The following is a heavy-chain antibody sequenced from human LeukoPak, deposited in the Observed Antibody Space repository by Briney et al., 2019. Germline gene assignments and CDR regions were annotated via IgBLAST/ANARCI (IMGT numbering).Heavy chain of an antibody. D-gene: IGHD6-13*01. CDR1: GYTFTSYA. V-gene: IGHV7-4-1*02. CDR3: ARAARPYIAAAARPVQH. Sequence: VASVKVSCKASGYTFTSYAMNWVRQAPGQGLEWMGWINTNTGNPTYAQGFTGRFVFSLDTSVSTAYLQISSLKAEDTALYYCARAARPYIAAAARPVQHWGQGTLVTVSS. J-gene: IGHJ1*01. CDR2: INTNTGNP.